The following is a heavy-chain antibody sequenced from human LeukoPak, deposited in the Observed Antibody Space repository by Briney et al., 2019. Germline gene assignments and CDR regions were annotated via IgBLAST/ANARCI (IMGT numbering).Heavy chain of an antibody. CDR3: ASHHYYDSSGLDDYFDY. V-gene: IGHV3-23*01. D-gene: IGHD3-22*01. Sequence: PRGSLRLSCAASGFTFRRYAMSWVRQAPGKGLEWVSAISGSGGSTYYADSVKGRFTISRDNSKNTLYLQMNSLRAEDTAVYYCASHHYYDSSGLDDYFDYWGQGTLVTVSS. CDR2: ISGSGGST. J-gene: IGHJ4*02. CDR1: GFTFRRYA.